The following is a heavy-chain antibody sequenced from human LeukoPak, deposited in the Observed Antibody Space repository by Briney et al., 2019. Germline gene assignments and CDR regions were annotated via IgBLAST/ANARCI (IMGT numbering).Heavy chain of an antibody. CDR2: ISGSGGST. Sequence: GGSLVLSCAASGFTFSSYAMSWVRQAPGKGLEWVSAISGSGGSTYYAASVKGRFTISRDNSKNTLYLQMNSLRADDAAVYYCARAPVTSCRGAFCYPLDIWGQGTLVTVSS. J-gene: IGHJ4*02. V-gene: IGHV3-23*01. CDR3: ARAPVTSCRGAFCYPLDI. D-gene: IGHD2-15*01. CDR1: GFTFSSYA.